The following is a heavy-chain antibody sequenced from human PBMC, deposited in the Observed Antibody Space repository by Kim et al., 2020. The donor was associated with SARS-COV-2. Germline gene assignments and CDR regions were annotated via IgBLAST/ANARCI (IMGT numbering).Heavy chain of an antibody. CDR1: GYTFTGYY. V-gene: IGHV1-2*02. CDR2: INPNSGGT. CDR3: ARLRGTMSSSSRMNWFDP. J-gene: IGHJ5*02. Sequence: ASVKVSCKASGYTFTGYYMHWVRQAPGQGLEWMGWINPNSGGTNYAQKFQGRVTMTRDTSISTAYMELSRLRSDDTAVYYCARLRGTMSSSSRMNWFDPWGQGTLVTVSS. D-gene: IGHD6-6*01.